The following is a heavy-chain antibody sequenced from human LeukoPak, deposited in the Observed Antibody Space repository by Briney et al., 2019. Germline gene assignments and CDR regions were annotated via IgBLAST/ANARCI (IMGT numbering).Heavy chain of an antibody. V-gene: IGHV4-31*03. CDR1: AGSISSGYY. CDR2: IYYSGNT. CDR3: ARRLSYYYYMDV. D-gene: IGHD3-16*01. J-gene: IGHJ6*03. Sequence: ETSETLSLTCTVSAGSISSGYYWTWIRQHPGKGLERIGYIYYSGNTYYNPSLKSRVTISVDTSKNQISLKLTSVTAADTAVYYCARRLSYYYYMDVWGNGTTVTVSS.